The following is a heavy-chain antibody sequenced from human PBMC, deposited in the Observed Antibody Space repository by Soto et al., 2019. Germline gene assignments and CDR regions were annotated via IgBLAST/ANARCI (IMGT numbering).Heavy chain of an antibody. CDR3: ARLSGELSGYDGRAVDY. Sequence: SETLSLTCAVYGGSFSGYYWSWIRQPPGKGLEWIGEINHSGSTNYNPSLKSRVTISVATSKNQFSLKLSSVTAAETAVYYCARLSGELSGYDGRAVDYWGQGTLVTVSS. J-gene: IGHJ4*02. D-gene: IGHD5-12*01. CDR1: GGSFSGYY. CDR2: INHSGST. V-gene: IGHV4-34*01.